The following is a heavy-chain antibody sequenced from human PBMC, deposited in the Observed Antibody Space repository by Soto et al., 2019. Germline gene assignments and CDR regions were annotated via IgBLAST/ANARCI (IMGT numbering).Heavy chain of an antibody. J-gene: IGHJ3*02. D-gene: IGHD2-15*01. CDR1: GFTFSSYA. CDR3: ARAGEMVAAQAAFDI. V-gene: IGHV3-64*01. Sequence: EVQLVESGGGLVQPGGSLRLSCAASGFTFSSYAMHWVRQAPGKGLEYVSAISSNGGSTYYANSVKGRFTISRDNSKNTLYLQMGSLRAEDMAVYYCARAGEMVAAQAAFDIWGQGTMVTVSS. CDR2: ISSNGGST.